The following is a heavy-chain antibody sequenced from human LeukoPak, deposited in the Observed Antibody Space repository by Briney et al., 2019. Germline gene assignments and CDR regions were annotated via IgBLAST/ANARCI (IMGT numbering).Heavy chain of an antibody. CDR1: GFTFSSYA. CDR3: ARAYDILTGYYVF. V-gene: IGHV3-30-3*01. D-gene: IGHD3-9*01. J-gene: IGHJ4*02. CDR2: ISYDGSNK. Sequence: GGSLRLPCAASGFTFSSYAMHWVRQGPGKGLEWVAVISYDGSNKSYADSVQGRFTSSRDNSNNTLYLQMNSLRADDAAVYYCARAYDILTGYYVFWGQGTLVSVSS.